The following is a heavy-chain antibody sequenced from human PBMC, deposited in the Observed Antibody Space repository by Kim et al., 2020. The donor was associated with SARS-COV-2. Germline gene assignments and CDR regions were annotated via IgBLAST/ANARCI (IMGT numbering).Heavy chain of an antibody. J-gene: IGHJ5*02. D-gene: IGHD3-22*01. V-gene: IGHV1-24*01. CDR3: ASWLIISSPYSWFDP. CDR1: GYTLTELS. CDR2: FDPEDGET. Sequence: ASVKVSCKVSGYTLTELSMHWVRQAPGKGLEWMGGFDPEDGETIYAQKFQGRVTMTEDTSTGTAYMELSSLRSEDTAVYYCASWLIISSPYSWFDPWGQGTLVTVSS.